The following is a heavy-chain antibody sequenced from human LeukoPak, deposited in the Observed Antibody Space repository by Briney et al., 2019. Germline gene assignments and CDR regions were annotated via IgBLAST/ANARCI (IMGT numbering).Heavy chain of an antibody. V-gene: IGHV3-48*02. CDR3: ARGVLGGAIDH. CDR2: ISSSGTSQ. Sequence: GGSLRLSCAAAGFTFTNYGINWVRQAPGKGLEWVSYISSSGTSQDYADSVKGRFASSRDNAKNTLSLQMNSLRDEDTAVYYCARGVLGGAIDHWGQGTLVTVSS. CDR1: GFTFTNYG. J-gene: IGHJ4*02. D-gene: IGHD3-16*01.